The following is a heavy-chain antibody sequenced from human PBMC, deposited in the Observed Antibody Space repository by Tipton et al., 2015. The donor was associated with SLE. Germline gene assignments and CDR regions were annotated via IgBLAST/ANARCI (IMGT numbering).Heavy chain of an antibody. J-gene: IGHJ4*02. Sequence: QSGAEVKKPGASVKVSCKASGYTFIDDYIYWMRQAPGQGLEWMGRLNPNTGGTNYAQKFQGRVTMTRDTSIDTAYMELSSLKSDDTAVYYCALRWPDTWTTVYWGQGTLVTVSS. D-gene: IGHD5-12*01. CDR2: LNPNTGGT. V-gene: IGHV1-2*06. CDR1: GYTFIDDY. CDR3: ALRWPDTWTTVY.